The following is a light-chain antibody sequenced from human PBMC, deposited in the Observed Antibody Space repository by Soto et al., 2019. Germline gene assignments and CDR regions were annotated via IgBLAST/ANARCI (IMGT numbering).Light chain of an antibody. CDR3: SSYEGSNNVI. V-gene: IGLV2-8*01. CDR2: EVS. Sequence: QSALTQPPSASGSPGQSVTISCTGTSSDVGGNNYVSWYQQHPGKAPKLMIYEVSKRPSGVPDRFSGSKSGNTASLTVSGLQAEDEADYYCSSYEGSNNVIFGGGTKLTVL. CDR1: SSDVGGNNY. J-gene: IGLJ2*01.